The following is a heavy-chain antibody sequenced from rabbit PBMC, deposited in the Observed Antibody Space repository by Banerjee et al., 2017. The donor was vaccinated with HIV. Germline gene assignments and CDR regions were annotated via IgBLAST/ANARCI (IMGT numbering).Heavy chain of an antibody. V-gene: IGHV1S45*01. CDR2: IYTGGSSIT. D-gene: IGHD1-1*01. CDR1: GFSFSSSYW. CDR3: ARGSSTGAYNL. J-gene: IGHJ4*01. Sequence: QEQLVESGGGLVQPGGSLKLTCTASGFSFSSSYWICWVRQAPGKGLEWIGCIYTGGSSITYYASWAKGRFTVSKTSSTTVTLQMTSLTAADTATYFCARGSSTGAYNLWGPGTLVTVS.